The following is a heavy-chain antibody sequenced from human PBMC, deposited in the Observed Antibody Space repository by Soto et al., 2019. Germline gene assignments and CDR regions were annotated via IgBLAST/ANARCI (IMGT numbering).Heavy chain of an antibody. CDR3: ARLLPYGGNSYYGMDF. V-gene: IGHV5-51*01. J-gene: IGHJ6*02. D-gene: IGHD2-15*01. Sequence: GESLKISCKGSGYSFTSYWIGWVRQMPGKGLEWMGIIYPGDSDIRYSPSFQGQVTISADKSISTAYLQWSGLKASDTAIYYCARLLPYGGNSYYGMDFWGQGSTVTVSS. CDR1: GYSFTSYW. CDR2: IYPGDSDI.